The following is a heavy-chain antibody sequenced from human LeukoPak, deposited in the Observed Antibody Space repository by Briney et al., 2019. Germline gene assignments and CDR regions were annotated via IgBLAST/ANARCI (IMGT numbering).Heavy chain of an antibody. V-gene: IGHV4-59*11. D-gene: IGHD1-26*01. CDR1: GASISSHY. CDR3: AKIEVGRFDP. Sequence: PSETLSLTCTVTGASISSHYRCWIRQTPGTGLEWIGDIYDRGSTTYNPSLKSRVSISVDTSRNQFSLNLRSVTAADTAVYYCAKIEVGRFDPWGQGTLVTVSS. CDR2: IYDRGST. J-gene: IGHJ5*02.